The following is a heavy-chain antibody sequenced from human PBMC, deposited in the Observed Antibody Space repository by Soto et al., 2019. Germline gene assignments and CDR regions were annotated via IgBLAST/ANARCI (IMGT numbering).Heavy chain of an antibody. CDR3: ARLDSGCFY. V-gene: IGHV5-51*01. Sequence: GASQNISCKGSGYQDITYLIGWVRQMPGKGLEWMGVIYPGDSDVRYSPSFQGQVTISADRSISTAYLQWSSLKASDTAMYYCARLDSGCFYWGQGTLVTVSS. J-gene: IGHJ4*02. D-gene: IGHD6-19*01. CDR1: GYQDITYL. CDR2: IYPGDSDV.